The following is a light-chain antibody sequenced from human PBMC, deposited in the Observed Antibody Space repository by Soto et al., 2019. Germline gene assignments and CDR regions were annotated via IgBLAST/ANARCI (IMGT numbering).Light chain of an antibody. CDR2: SND. Sequence: QSVLTQPPSASGTPGQRVTISCSGSSSNIGSHTVNWFQQLPGTAPKLLIYSNDQRPSGVPDRFSGSKSGTSASLAISGLQSEDDGDYYCAAWGDRLNGYYVFGTGTKVTVL. J-gene: IGLJ1*01. CDR1: SSNIGSHT. CDR3: AAWGDRLNGYYV. V-gene: IGLV1-44*01.